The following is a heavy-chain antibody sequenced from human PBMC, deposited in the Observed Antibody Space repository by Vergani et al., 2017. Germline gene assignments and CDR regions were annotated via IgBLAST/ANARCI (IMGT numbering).Heavy chain of an antibody. CDR1: GYTFTGYY. CDR3: ARTITMVPVPADY. J-gene: IGHJ4*02. V-gene: IGHV1-2*02. D-gene: IGHD3-10*01. CDR2: INPNSGCT. Sequence: QVQLVQSGAEVKKPGASVKVSCKASGYTFTGYYMHWVRQAPGQGLEWMGWINPNSGCTNYAQKFQGRITMTRDTSISTAYMELSRLRSDDTAVYYCARTITMVPVPADYWGQGTLVTVSS.